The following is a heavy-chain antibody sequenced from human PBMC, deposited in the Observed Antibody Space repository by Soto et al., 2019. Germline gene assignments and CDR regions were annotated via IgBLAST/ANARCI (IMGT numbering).Heavy chain of an antibody. CDR2: ISWNSGSI. J-gene: IGHJ5*02. Sequence: PGGSLRLSCAASGFTFDDYAMHWVRQAPGKGLEWVSGISWNSGSIGYADSVKGRFTISRDNAKNSLYLQMNSLRAEDTALYYCAKDTRSSSYNWFDPWGQGTLVTVSS. D-gene: IGHD1-26*01. CDR1: GFTFDDYA. CDR3: AKDTRSSSYNWFDP. V-gene: IGHV3-9*01.